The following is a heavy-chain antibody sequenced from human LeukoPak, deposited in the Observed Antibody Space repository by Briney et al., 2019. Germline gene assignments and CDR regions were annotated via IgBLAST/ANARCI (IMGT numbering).Heavy chain of an antibody. CDR2: INHSGST. CDR3: ARTGITIFGVVIGVDY. D-gene: IGHD3-3*01. V-gene: IGHV4-39*07. CDR1: GGSISSSSYY. J-gene: IGHJ4*02. Sequence: SGTLSLTCTVSGGSISSSSYYWGLIRQPPGKGLEWIGEINHSGSTNYNPSLKSRVTISVDTSKNQFSLKLSSVTAADTAVYYCARTGITIFGVVIGVDYWGQGTLVTVSS.